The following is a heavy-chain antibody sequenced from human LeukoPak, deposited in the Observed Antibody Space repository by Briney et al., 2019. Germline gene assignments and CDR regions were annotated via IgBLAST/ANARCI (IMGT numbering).Heavy chain of an antibody. Sequence: GGSLRLSCAASGFTFSNYGMHWVRQAPGKGLEWVAVIWYDGSNKYYADSVKGRFTISRDNSKIILYLQINSLRAEDTAVYYCASGDTTGYSGDAFNIWGQGTMVTVSS. V-gene: IGHV3-33*01. D-gene: IGHD3-22*01. CDR1: GFTFSNYG. CDR3: ASGDTTGYSGDAFNI. CDR2: IWYDGSNK. J-gene: IGHJ3*02.